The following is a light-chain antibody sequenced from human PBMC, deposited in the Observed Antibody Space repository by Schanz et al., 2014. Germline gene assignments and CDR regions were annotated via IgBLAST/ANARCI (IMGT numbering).Light chain of an antibody. CDR2: KES. CDR1: QNINRW. J-gene: IGKJ2*01. Sequence: DIQMTQSPSTLAASVGDRVTITCRASQNINRWLAWYQQKPGKAPKLLIYKESSLQSGVPSRFSGSGSGTEFTLTISSLQPDDFATYYCQQYNSYSYTFGQGTNLEIK. V-gene: IGKV1-5*03. CDR3: QQYNSYSYT.